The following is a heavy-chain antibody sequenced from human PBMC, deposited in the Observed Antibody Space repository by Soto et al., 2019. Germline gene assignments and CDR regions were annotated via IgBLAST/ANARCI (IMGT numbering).Heavy chain of an antibody. Sequence: PGVSLKISCKGSGYSFTSYWISWVRQMPGKGLEWMGRIDPSDSYTNYSPSFQGHVTISADKSISTAYLQWSSLKASDTAMYYCAREDPHYDSSGYYLYWGQGTLVTVSS. D-gene: IGHD3-22*01. CDR3: AREDPHYDSSGYYLY. CDR1: GYSFTSYW. CDR2: IDPSDSYT. J-gene: IGHJ4*02. V-gene: IGHV5-10-1*01.